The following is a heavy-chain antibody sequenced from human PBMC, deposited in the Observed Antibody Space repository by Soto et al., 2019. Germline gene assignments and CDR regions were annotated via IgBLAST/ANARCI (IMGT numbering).Heavy chain of an antibody. V-gene: IGHV1-69*13. CDR1: GGTFSSYA. D-gene: IGHD5-12*01. CDR3: ARDRNGGYAGDY. Sequence: ASVKVSCKASGGTFSSYAISWVRQAPGQGLEWMGGIIPIFGTANYAQKFQGRVTITADESTSTAYMEQSSLRSEDTAVYYCARDRNGGYAGDYWGQGTLVTVSS. CDR2: IIPIFGTA. J-gene: IGHJ4*02.